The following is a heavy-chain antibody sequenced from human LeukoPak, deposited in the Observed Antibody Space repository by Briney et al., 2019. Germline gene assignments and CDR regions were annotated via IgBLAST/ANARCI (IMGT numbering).Heavy chain of an antibody. V-gene: IGHV4-39*07. CDR3: ARGAYVPSGVIPLYYFDY. Sequence: NPSETLSLTCTVSGDSISSSNSYWGWIRQPPGRGLEWIGSIYYSGSTDYNPSLKSRVTISVDTSKNKFSLKLSSVTAADTAVYYCARGAYVPSGVIPLYYFDYWGQGTLVTVSS. D-gene: IGHD3-10*02. J-gene: IGHJ4*02. CDR1: GDSISSSNSY. CDR2: IYYSGST.